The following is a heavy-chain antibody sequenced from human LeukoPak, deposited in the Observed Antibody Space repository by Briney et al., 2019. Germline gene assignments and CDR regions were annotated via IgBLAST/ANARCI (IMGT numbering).Heavy chain of an antibody. J-gene: IGHJ5*02. CDR3: ARARSGIAGFDP. V-gene: IGHV4-38-2*02. CDR2: IYHSGST. Sequence: SETLSLTCTVSGYSISSGYYWGWIRQPPGKGLEWIGSIYHSGSTYYNPSLKSRVTISVDTSKNQFSLKLSSVTAADTAVYYCARARSGIAGFDPWGQGTLVTVSS. CDR1: GYSISSGYY. D-gene: IGHD6-13*01.